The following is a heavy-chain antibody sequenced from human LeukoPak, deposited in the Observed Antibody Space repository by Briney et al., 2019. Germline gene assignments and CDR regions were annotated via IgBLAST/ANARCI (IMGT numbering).Heavy chain of an antibody. J-gene: IGHJ4*02. CDR3: AREYRSSGFSYFDY. D-gene: IGHD6-19*01. V-gene: IGHV3-66*01. Sequence: GGSLRLSCAASGFTVSSNYMSWVRQAPGKGLEWVSVIYSGGSTYYADSVKGRFTISRDNSKNTLYLQMNSLRAEDTAVYYCAREYRSSGFSYFDYWGQGTLVTVSS. CDR1: GFTVSSNY. CDR2: IYSGGST.